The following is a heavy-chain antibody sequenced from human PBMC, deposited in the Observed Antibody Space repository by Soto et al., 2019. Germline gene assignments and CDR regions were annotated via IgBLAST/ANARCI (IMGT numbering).Heavy chain of an antibody. V-gene: IGHV3-74*01. CDR2: INPESTTI. Sequence: EAQLVESGGGLVQPGGSLRLSCTASGISLSNYWMHWVRQAPGKGLVWVSRINPESTTITYADSVKGRFTISRDNAENTLFLHMNSLSAGDTGGYYCTKDTFGGRDSWGQGTLVTVSS. CDR3: TKDTFGGRDS. D-gene: IGHD2-15*01. J-gene: IGHJ4*02. CDR1: GISLSNYW.